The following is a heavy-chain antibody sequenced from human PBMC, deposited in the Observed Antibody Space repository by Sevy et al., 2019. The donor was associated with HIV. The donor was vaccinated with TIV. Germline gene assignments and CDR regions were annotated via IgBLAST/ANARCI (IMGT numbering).Heavy chain of an antibody. Sequence: GGSLRFSCAASGFTFSSYSMNWVRQAPGKGLEWVSYISSSSSTIYYADSVKGRFTISRDNAKNSLYLQMNSLRDEDTAVYYCARGPLYYDSSGPVDYWGQGTLVTVSS. V-gene: IGHV3-48*02. CDR2: ISSSSSTI. CDR1: GFTFSSYS. J-gene: IGHJ4*02. D-gene: IGHD3-22*01. CDR3: ARGPLYYDSSGPVDY.